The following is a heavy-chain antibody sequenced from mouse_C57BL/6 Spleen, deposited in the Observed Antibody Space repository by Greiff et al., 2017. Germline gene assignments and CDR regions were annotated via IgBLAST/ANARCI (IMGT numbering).Heavy chain of an antibody. J-gene: IGHJ2*01. V-gene: IGHV1-74*01. CDR2: IHPSDSDT. CDR3: AIPIYYYGSSYCFDY. CDR1: GYTFTSYW. D-gene: IGHD1-1*01. Sequence: QVQLQQPGAELVKPGASVKVSCKASGYTFTSYWMHWVQQRPGQGLEWIGRIHPSDSDTNYTQKFKGKATLPVDKSYSTAYMQLSSLTSVDSPVYYCAIPIYYYGSSYCFDYWGQGTTLTVSS.